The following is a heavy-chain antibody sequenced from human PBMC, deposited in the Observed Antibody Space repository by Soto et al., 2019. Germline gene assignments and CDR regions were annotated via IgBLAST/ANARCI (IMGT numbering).Heavy chain of an antibody. CDR2: ISNGGVIT. D-gene: IGHD1-20*01. CDR1: GFLFENFT. J-gene: IGHJ4*02. Sequence: GGSLRLSCAASGFLFENFTMNWIRQAPGRGLEWISAISNGGVITLYADSVKGRFSISRDDFERILYLQIDSLTAEDTAIYYCAKHLGIHNAGGLDYWVQGTVVTVSS. CDR3: AKHLGIHNAGGLDY. V-gene: IGHV3-23*01.